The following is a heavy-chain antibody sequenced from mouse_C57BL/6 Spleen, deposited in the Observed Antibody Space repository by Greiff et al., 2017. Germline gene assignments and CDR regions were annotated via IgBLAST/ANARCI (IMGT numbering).Heavy chain of an antibody. J-gene: IGHJ1*03. CDR2: INPSNGGT. V-gene: IGHV1-53*01. CDR3: AREGDECYFEV. D-gene: IGHD3-3*01. CDR1: GYTFTSYW. Sequence: VQLQQPGTELVKPGASVKLSCKASGYTFTSYWMHWVKQRPGPGLAWLGNINPSNGGTHSNEKFKRKATLTVDKSASTAYMQLSSLTSEDSAVYDCAREGDECYFEVWGTGTTVTGSS.